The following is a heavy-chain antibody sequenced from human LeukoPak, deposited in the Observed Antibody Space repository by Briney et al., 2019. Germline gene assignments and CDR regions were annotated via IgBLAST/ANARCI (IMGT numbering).Heavy chain of an antibody. J-gene: IGHJ6*03. CDR2: ISGSGGST. V-gene: IGHV3-23*01. D-gene: IGHD2-2*01. CDR1: GFTFSSYA. Sequence: GGSLRLSCAASGFTFSSYAMSWVRQAPGKGLEWVSAISGSGGSTYYADSVKGRFTISRDNSKNTLYLQMNSLRAEDTAVYYCAKRTVVVPALYYYYMDVWGKGTTVTASS. CDR3: AKRTVVVPALYYYYMDV.